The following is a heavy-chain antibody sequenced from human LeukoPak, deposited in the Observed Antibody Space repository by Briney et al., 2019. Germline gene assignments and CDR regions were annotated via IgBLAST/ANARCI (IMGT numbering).Heavy chain of an antibody. CDR3: AREGGPYRPLDY. V-gene: IGHV4-4*02. Sequence: PSETLSLTCVVSGGSISNTNWWTWVRPPPGKGLEWIGEVNIQGSTNHNPSLKSRVAMSVDKSENHISLKLTSVTAADTAVYYCAREGGPYRPLDYSGQGTLVTVAS. CDR1: GGSISNTNW. J-gene: IGHJ4*02. CDR2: VNIQGST.